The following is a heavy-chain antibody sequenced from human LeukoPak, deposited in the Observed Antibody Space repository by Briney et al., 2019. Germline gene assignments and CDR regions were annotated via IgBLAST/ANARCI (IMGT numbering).Heavy chain of an antibody. CDR3: ARDAHPTYYFDY. J-gene: IGHJ4*02. CDR2: INPNSGGT. CDR1: RYTFTGYY. Sequence: ASVKVSCKASRYTFTGYYMHWVRQAPGQGLEWMGWINPNSGGTNYAQKFQGRVTMTRDTSISTAYMELSRLRSDDTAVYYCARDAHPTYYFDYWGQGTLVTVSS. V-gene: IGHV1-2*02.